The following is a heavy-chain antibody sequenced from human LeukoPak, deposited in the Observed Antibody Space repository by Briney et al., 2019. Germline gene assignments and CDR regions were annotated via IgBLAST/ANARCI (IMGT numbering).Heavy chain of an antibody. CDR2: VCYSGST. J-gene: IGHJ4*02. Sequence: PSETLSLTCSVSGVSISGSSYYWGWIRLPPGKGLEWIGSVCYSGSTHYKPSLKSRLTMSVDTSRNQFSLKLTSVTAADTAVYYCATNTSGRTFDYWGQGTLVTVSS. CDR3: ATNTSGRTFDY. V-gene: IGHV4-39*01. D-gene: IGHD1-14*01. CDR1: GVSISGSSYY.